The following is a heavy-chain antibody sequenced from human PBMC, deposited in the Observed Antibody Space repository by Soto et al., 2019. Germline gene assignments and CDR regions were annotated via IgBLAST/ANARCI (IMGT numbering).Heavy chain of an antibody. J-gene: IGHJ3*02. CDR1: GFTFSSYW. V-gene: IGHV3-74*01. Sequence: GGSLRLSCAASGFTFSSYWVHWVRQAPGKGLVWVSRINSDGSSTSYADSVKGRFTISRDNAKNTLYLQMNSLRAEDTAVYYWARTDRLRYFDWSRIDAFDIWGQGTMVTVSS. D-gene: IGHD3-9*01. CDR2: INSDGSST. CDR3: ARTDRLRYFDWSRIDAFDI.